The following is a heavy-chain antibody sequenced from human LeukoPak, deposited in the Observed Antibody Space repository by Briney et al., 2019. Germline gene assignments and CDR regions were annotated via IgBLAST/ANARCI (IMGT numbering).Heavy chain of an antibody. V-gene: IGHV3-23*01. CDR3: AKDTGSYSSGWYFDY. Sequence: GGSLRLSCAASGFTFSSYAMNWVRQAPGKGLEWVSAISGSAGSTYYADSVKGRFTISRDNSKNTLYLQMNSLRAKDTAVYYCAKDTGSYSSGWYFDYWGQGTLVTVSS. J-gene: IGHJ4*02. CDR2: ISGSAGST. CDR1: GFTFSSYA. D-gene: IGHD6-19*01.